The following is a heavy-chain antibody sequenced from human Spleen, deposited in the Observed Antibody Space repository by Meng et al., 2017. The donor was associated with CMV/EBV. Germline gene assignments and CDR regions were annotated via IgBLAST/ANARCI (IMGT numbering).Heavy chain of an antibody. CDR2: IYRNDDK. Sequence: SGPTLVKPTQTLTLTCTFSGFSLSTSGVGVCWIRQPPGKALEWLAFIYRNDDKRYSPSLMSRLTITKDPSKNQVVLTMTNMDPLDTATYYRAHRLFANYFDYWGQGAVVTVSS. V-gene: IGHV2-5*01. J-gene: IGHJ4*02. CDR1: GFSLSTSGVG. CDR3: AHRLFANYFDY.